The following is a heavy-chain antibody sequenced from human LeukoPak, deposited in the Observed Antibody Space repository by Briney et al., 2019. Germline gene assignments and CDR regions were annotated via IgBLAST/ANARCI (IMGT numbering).Heavy chain of an antibody. D-gene: IGHD2-2*01. CDR2: ISGSGDST. V-gene: IGHV3-23*01. CDR3: AKGEYVKYCSSTSCYYY. CDR1: GFTFSNYG. Sequence: GGSLRLSCAASGFTFSNYGMSWVRQAPGKGLEWVSSISGSGDSTYYADSVKGRFTISRDNSKNTLYLQMNSLRAEDTAVYYCAKGEYVKYCSSTSCYYYWGQGALVTVSS. J-gene: IGHJ4*02.